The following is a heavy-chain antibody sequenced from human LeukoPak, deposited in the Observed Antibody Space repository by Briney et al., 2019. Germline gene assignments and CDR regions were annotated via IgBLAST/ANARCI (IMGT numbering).Heavy chain of an antibody. Sequence: ASVKVSCKASGYTFSNYCMHWVRQAPGQGLEWMGIFNPTYDIPIYAQTFEGRVTITRDLSTSTVYMELSTLRSDDTAVYFCAKDPRNILTGDYDDFDIWGQGTMVIVSS. CDR1: GYTFSNYC. D-gene: IGHD3-9*01. CDR3: AKDPRNILTGDYDDFDI. J-gene: IGHJ3*02. V-gene: IGHV1-46*01. CDR2: FNPTYDIP.